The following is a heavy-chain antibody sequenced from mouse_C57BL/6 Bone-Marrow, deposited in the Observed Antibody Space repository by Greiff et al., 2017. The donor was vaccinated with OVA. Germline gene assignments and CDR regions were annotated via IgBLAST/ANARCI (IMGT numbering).Heavy chain of an antibody. CDR3: ANYYGSSYEGAY. Sequence: EVQLQESGPELVKPGASVKISCKASGYSFTGYYMNWVKQSPEKSLEWIGEINPSTGGTTYNQKFKAKATLTVDKSSSTAYMQLKSLTSEDSAVYYCANYYGSSYEGAYWGQGTLVTVSA. V-gene: IGHV1-42*01. J-gene: IGHJ3*01. D-gene: IGHD1-1*01. CDR2: INPSTGGT. CDR1: GYSFTGYY.